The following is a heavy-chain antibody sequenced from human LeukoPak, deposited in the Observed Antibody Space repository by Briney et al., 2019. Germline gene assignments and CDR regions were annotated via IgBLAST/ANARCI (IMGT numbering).Heavy chain of an antibody. V-gene: IGHV6-1*01. J-gene: IGHJ6*02. CDR2: TYYRSKWYN. CDR1: GDSVSSNSAA. D-gene: IGHD3-3*01. CDR3: ARDFRNVDYTYYYGMDV. Sequence: PSQTLSLTCAISGDSVSSNSAAWNWIRQSPSRGLEWLGRTYYRSKWYNDYAVSVKSRITINPDTSKNQFSLQLNSVTPGDTAVYYCARDFRNVDYTYYYGMDVWGQGTTVTVSS.